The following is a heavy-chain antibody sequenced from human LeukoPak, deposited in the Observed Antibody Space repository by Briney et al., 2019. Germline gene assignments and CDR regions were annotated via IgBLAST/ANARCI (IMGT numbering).Heavy chain of an antibody. CDR3: ATYSSRMTEYFQH. Sequence: GGSLRLSCAASGFTFSDYYMSWIRQAPGKGLEWVSYISSSGSTIYYADSVKGRFTISRDNAKNSLYLQMNSLRAGDTAVYYCATYSSRMTEYFQHWGQGTLVTVSS. CDR1: GFTFSDYY. V-gene: IGHV3-11*01. D-gene: IGHD6-13*01. J-gene: IGHJ1*01. CDR2: ISSSGSTI.